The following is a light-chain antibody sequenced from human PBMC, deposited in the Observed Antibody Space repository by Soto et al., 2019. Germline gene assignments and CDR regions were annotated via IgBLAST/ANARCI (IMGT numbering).Light chain of an antibody. V-gene: IGKV3D-15*01. CDR3: QQYNNWPSIT. J-gene: IGKJ5*01. CDR1: QSVGTY. Sequence: VLTQSPGTLSLSPGERATLSCRASQSVGTYLAWYQQKPGQAPRLLIYGASTRATGIPARFSGSGSGTEFTLTISSLQSEDFAVYYCQQYNNWPSITFGQGTRLEI. CDR2: GAS.